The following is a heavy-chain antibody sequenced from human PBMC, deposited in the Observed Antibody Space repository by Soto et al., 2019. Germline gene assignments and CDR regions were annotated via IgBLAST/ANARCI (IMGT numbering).Heavy chain of an antibody. V-gene: IGHV4-39*01. J-gene: IGHJ6*03. CDR2: IYYSGST. CDR1: GGSISSSSYY. D-gene: IGHD2-2*01. CDR3: ASRPGRCSSTSCYAGEWYYYYMDV. Sequence: SETLSLTCTVSGGSISSSSYYWGWIRQPPGKGLEWIGSIYYSGSTYYNPSLKSRVTISVDTSKNQFSLKLSSVTAAETAVYYCASRPGRCSSTSCYAGEWYYYYMDVWGKGTTVTVSS.